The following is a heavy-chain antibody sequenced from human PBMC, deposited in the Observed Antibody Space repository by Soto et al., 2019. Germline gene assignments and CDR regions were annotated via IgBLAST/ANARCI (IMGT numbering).Heavy chain of an antibody. CDR2: IYWNDDK. Sequence: SGPTLVNPTQTLTLTCTFSGFSLSTSGMCVSWIRQPPGKALEWLALIYWNDDKRYSPSLKSRLTITKDTSKNQVVLTMTNMDPVDTATYYCAHFRITKGRYNWFDPWGQGTLVTVSS. V-gene: IGHV2-5*08. J-gene: IGHJ5*02. CDR3: AHFRITKGRYNWFDP. CDR1: GFSLSTSGMC. D-gene: IGHD3-10*01.